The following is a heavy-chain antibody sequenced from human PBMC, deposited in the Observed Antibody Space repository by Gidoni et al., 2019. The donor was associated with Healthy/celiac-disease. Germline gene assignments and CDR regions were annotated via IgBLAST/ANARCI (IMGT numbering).Heavy chain of an antibody. Sequence: QVQLQQWGAGLLKPSETLSLTCAVYGGSFSGYYWSWIRQPPGKGLEWIGEINHSGSTNYNPSRKSRVTISVDTSKNQFSLKLSSVTAADTAVYYCARWARQLWLINRGYNWFDPWGQGTLVTVSS. CDR2: INHSGST. CDR1: GGSFSGYY. CDR3: ARWARQLWLINRGYNWFDP. V-gene: IGHV4-34*01. D-gene: IGHD5-18*01. J-gene: IGHJ5*02.